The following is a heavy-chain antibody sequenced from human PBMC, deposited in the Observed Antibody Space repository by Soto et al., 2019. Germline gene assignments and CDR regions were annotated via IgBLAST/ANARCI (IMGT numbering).Heavy chain of an antibody. CDR2: IYYSGST. CDR3: ASSPQRGYSGYDSYYFDY. CDR1: GGSISSGGYY. J-gene: IGHJ4*02. V-gene: IGHV4-31*03. Sequence: QVQLQESGPGLVKPSQTLSLTCTVSGGSISSGGYYWSWIRQHPGKGLEWIGYIYYSGSTYYNPSLKSRVTISVDTSKNQLYLKLSSVTAADTAVYYCASSPQRGYSGYDSYYFDYWGQGTLVTVSS. D-gene: IGHD5-12*01.